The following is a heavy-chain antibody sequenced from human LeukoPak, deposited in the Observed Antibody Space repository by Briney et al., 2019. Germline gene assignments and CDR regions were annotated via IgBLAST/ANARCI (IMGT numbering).Heavy chain of an antibody. CDR1: GGSINSGDFY. D-gene: IGHD4-17*01. V-gene: IGHV4-61*02. CDR2: IYINGNT. J-gene: IGHJ3*02. Sequence: SQTLSLTCTVSGGSINSGDFYWTWIRQPAGKGLEWIGRIYINGNTNYNPSLKSRVTISLDVSKSQFSLRLNSVTAADTAVYHCARGETGRDYGDYTLGDRFDIWGQGTMVTVSS. CDR3: ARGETGRDYGDYTLGDRFDI.